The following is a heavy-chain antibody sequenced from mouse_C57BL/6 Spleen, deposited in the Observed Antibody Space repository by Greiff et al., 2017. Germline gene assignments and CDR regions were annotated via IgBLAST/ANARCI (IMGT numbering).Heavy chain of an antibody. CDR2: IDPSDSYT. V-gene: IGHV1-69*01. Sequence: QVQLQQSGAELVMPGASVKLSCKASGYTFTSYWMHWVKQRPGQGLEWIGEIDPSDSYTNYNQKFKGKSTLTVDKSSSTAYMQLSSLTSEDSAVYYCASRYLYAMDYWGQGTSVTVSS. J-gene: IGHJ4*01. CDR1: GYTFTSYW. D-gene: IGHD5-1-1*01. CDR3: ASRYLYAMDY.